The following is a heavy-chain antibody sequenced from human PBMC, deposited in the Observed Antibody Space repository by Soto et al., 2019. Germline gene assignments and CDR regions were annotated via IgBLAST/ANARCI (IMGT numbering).Heavy chain of an antibody. CDR1: GGSISRSGYY. V-gene: IGHV4-31*03. J-gene: IGHJ4*02. D-gene: IGHD2-2*01. CDR3: ARASIVVVPAAVDY. CDR2: IYYSGST. Sequence: SDTLSLTCTVSGGSISRSGYYWSWIRQHPGKGLEWIGYIYYSGSTYYNPSLKSRVTISVDTSKNQFSLKLSSVTAADTAVYYCARASIVVVPAAVDYWGQG.